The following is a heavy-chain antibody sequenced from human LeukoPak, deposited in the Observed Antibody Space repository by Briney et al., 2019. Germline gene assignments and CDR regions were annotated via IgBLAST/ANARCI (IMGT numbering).Heavy chain of an antibody. V-gene: IGHV1-24*01. CDR1: GYTFTGYY. J-gene: IGHJ4*02. CDR2: FDPEDGET. Sequence: ASVKVSCKASGYTFTGYYMHWVRQAPGKGLEWMGGFDPEDGETIYAQKFQGRVTMTEDTSTDTAYMELSSLRSEDTAVYYCATAFTGVVPKRPYFDYWGQGTVVTVSS. D-gene: IGHD2-15*01. CDR3: ATAFTGVVPKRPYFDY.